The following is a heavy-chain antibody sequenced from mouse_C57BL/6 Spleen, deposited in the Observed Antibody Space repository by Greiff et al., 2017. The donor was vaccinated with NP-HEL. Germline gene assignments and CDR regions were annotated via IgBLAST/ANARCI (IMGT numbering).Heavy chain of an antibody. CDR1: GYTFTSYW. J-gene: IGHJ4*01. CDR3: ARPDSSGYPYPMDY. CDR2: IDPSDSYT. D-gene: IGHD3-2*02. V-gene: IGHV1-59*01. Sequence: QVQLQQPGAELVRPGTSVKLSCKASGYTFTSYWMHWVKQRPGQGLEWIGVIDPSDSYTNYNQKFKGKATLTVDTSSSTAYMQLSSLTSEDSAVYYCARPDSSGYPYPMDYWGQGTSVTVSS.